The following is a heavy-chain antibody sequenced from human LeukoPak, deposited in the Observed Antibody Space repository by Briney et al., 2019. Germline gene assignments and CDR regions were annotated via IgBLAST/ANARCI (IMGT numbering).Heavy chain of an antibody. CDR1: GFTFSSYA. Sequence: GGSLRLSCAASGFTFSSYALTWVRQTPGKGLEWVSTISASGGSTCYADSVQGRFTISRDNSKNTLYLQMNGLRAEDTAVYYCAKDRGNYGGSDYWGQGTLVTVSS. CDR2: ISASGGST. J-gene: IGHJ4*02. V-gene: IGHV3-23*01. CDR3: AKDRGNYGGSDY. D-gene: IGHD4-23*01.